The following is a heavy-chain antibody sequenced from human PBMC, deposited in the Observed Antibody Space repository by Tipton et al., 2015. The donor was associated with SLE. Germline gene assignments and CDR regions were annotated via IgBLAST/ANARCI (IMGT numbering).Heavy chain of an antibody. J-gene: IGHJ4*02. V-gene: IGHV4-34*09. Sequence: TLSLTCAVYGGSFSGYYWSWIRQPPGKGLEWIGEINHSGSTNYNPSLKSRVTISVDTSKNQFSLKLSSVTAADTAVYDCARGQEGSGCLDYWGQGTLVTVSS. CDR2: INHSGST. D-gene: IGHD1-26*01. CDR3: ARGQEGSGCLDY. CDR1: GGSFSGYY.